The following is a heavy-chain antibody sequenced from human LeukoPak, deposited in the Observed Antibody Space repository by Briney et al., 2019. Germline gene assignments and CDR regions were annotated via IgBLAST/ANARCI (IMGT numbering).Heavy chain of an antibody. CDR3: ATARDSANYYFDS. CDR2: IQDEGISK. J-gene: IGHJ4*01. Sequence: GGSLRLSCLGSGFPFRSYDMHWVRQAPGKGPEWVAYIQDEGISKNYGDSVKGRFDISRDNSKNTVYLDMASLTVADTALYYCATARDSANYYFDSWGHGTLVIVSS. D-gene: IGHD1-26*01. CDR1: GFPFRSYD. V-gene: IGHV3-30*02.